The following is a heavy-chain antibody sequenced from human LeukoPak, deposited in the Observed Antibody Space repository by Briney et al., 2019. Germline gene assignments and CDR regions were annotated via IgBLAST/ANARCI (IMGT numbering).Heavy chain of an antibody. CDR3: GKTTVGYSSGQKPAWPVDY. Sequence: GGSLRLSCEASGFTFGSHAMYWVRQAPGKGLEWVAGIFGSGGSPHYADSVKGRFTISRDNSRNTVYLQINSLRAEDTAVYYCGKTTVGYSSGQKPAWPVDYWGQGTLVAVSS. V-gene: IGHV3-23*01. CDR1: GFTFGSHA. J-gene: IGHJ4*02. D-gene: IGHD5-18*01. CDR2: IFGSGGSP.